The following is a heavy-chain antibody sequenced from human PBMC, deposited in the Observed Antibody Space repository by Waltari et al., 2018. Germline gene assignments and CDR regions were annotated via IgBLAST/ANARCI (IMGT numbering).Heavy chain of an antibody. J-gene: IGHJ4*02. CDR2: IYSGGST. D-gene: IGHD6-19*01. V-gene: IGHV3-53*02. CDR3: ARVERGSGWFFDY. Sequence: EVQLVETGGGLIHPGGSLRLVCAASGFTVSIYYMSWVPQAPGEGLQWVSVIYSGGSTYYADSVKGRFTISRDNSKNTLYLQMNSLRAEDTAVYYCARVERGSGWFFDYWGQGTLVTVSS. CDR1: GFTVSIYY.